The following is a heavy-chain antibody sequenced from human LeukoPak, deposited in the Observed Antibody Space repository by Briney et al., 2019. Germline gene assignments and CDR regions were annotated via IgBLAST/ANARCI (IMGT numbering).Heavy chain of an antibody. CDR2: ISAYNGNT. CDR1: GYTFTSYG. Sequence: ASVKVSCKASGYTFTSYGISWVRQAPGQGLEWMGWISAYNGNTNYAQKFQGRVTMTEDTSTDTAYMELSSLRSEDTAVYYCATAKDIVVVVAATHRDWWFDPWGQGTLVTVSS. D-gene: IGHD2-15*01. V-gene: IGHV1-18*01. CDR3: ATAKDIVVVVAATHRDWWFDP. J-gene: IGHJ5*02.